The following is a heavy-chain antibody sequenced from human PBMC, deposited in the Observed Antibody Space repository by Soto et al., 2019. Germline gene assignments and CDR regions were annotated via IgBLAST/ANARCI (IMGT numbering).Heavy chain of an antibody. J-gene: IGHJ4*02. V-gene: IGHV3-15*01. CDR3: ATTGYSNDGMFDS. D-gene: IGHD4-4*01. CDR1: GFSLDRAW. Sequence: EVQLVESGGGLVKPGGSLTLSCSASGFSLDRAWASWVRQAPGRGLEWVGLIKTKTDGGTTDYAASVKGRFTISKDESEKTVYLHMNRLKTEDTAFYYCATTGYSNDGMFDSWGQGSLVTVSS. CDR2: IKTKTDGGTT.